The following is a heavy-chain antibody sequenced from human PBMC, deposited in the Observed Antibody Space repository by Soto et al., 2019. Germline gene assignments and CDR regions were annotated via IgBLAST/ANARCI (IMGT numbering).Heavy chain of an antibody. J-gene: IGHJ4*02. CDR1: GFTFSSYS. CDR3: ARGNDYGDYDY. CDR2: ISSSSSYI. V-gene: IGHV3-21*01. D-gene: IGHD4-17*01. Sequence: GGSLRLSCAASGFTFSSYSMNWVRQAPGKGLEWVSSISSSSSYIYYADSVKGRFTISRDNAKNPLYLQMNSLIAEDTAVYYCARGNDYGDYDYWGQGTLVTVSS.